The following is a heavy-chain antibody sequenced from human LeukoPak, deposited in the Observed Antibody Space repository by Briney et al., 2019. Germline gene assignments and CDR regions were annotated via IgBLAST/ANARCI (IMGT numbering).Heavy chain of an antibody. V-gene: IGHV7-4-1*02. CDR3: AREVRAFDY. CDR2: INTNTGNP. D-gene: IGHD4-11*01. J-gene: IGHJ4*02. Sequence: ASVTVSCKASGYTFTAYAMIWVRQAPGQGLEWMGWINTNTGNPTYAQGLTGRFVFSLDTSVSTAYLQISSLKAEDTAVYYCAREVRAFDYWGRGTLVTVSS. CDR1: GYTFTAYA.